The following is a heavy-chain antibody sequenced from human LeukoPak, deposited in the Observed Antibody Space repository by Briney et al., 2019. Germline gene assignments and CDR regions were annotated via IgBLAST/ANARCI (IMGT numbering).Heavy chain of an antibody. Sequence: SETLSLTCTVSGGSISSSNYYWGWIRQPPGKGLEWIGSIYYSGNTYYNPSLKSRVTISVDTSKIQFSLKLSSVTAADTAVYYCASISYSSSLFDYWGQGTLVTVSS. D-gene: IGHD6-6*01. CDR3: ASISYSSSLFDY. CDR1: GGSISSSNYY. CDR2: IYYSGNT. J-gene: IGHJ4*02. V-gene: IGHV4-39*07.